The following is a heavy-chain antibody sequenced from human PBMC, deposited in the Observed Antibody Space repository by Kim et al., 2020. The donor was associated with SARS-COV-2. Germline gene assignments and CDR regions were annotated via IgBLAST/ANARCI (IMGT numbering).Heavy chain of an antibody. CDR3: ARERGTGSPRPQQWLVFPEYFQH. Sequence: SVKVSCKASGCTFSSYSISWVRQAPGQGLEWMGGIIPIFGTANYAQKFQGRVTSTADESTSTAYMELSSLRSEDTAVYYCARERGTGSPRPQQWLVFPEYFQHWGQGTLVTVSS. J-gene: IGHJ1*01. D-gene: IGHD6-19*01. V-gene: IGHV1-69*13. CDR1: GCTFSSYS. CDR2: IIPIFGTA.